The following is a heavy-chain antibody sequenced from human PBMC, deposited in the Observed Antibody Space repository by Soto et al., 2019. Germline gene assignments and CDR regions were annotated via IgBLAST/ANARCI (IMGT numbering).Heavy chain of an antibody. CDR2: IYHSGST. V-gene: IGHV4-31*03. D-gene: IGHD2-21*01. CDR1: GDSISRGGYY. J-gene: IGHJ5*02. CDR3: ARDGAGAYGLGWFDP. Sequence: QVQLQESGPRLVKPSQTLSLTCTVSGDSISRGGYYWNWLRQHPRKGLEWIGYIYHSGSTIYNPSRNSRVTISVDTSKNRLSLELSNVTAADTAIYYCARDGAGAYGLGWFDPWGQGILVTVSS.